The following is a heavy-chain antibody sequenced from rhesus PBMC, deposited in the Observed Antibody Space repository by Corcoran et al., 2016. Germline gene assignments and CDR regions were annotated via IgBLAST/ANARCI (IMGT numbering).Heavy chain of an antibody. J-gene: IGHJ6*01. CDR1: GASLSSNY. CDR2: SYGGSGST. Sequence: QVQLQESGPGLVKPSETLLLTGAVSGASLSSNYWSWIGQPPGKGLEWIGYSYGGSGSTSYNPSLKSRVTISKDTSKNQFSLKLSSVTAADTAVYYCARLNGLDNYGLDSWGQGVVVTVSS. D-gene: IGHD3-3*01. CDR3: ARLNGLDNYGLDS. V-gene: IGHV4-147*01.